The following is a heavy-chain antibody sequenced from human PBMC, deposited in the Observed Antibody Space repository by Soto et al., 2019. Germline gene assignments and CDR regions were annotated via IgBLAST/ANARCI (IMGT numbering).Heavy chain of an antibody. CDR1: GGSISSSSYY. J-gene: IGHJ5*02. V-gene: IGHV4-39*01. D-gene: IGHD6-13*01. Sequence: SETLSLTCTVSGGSISSSSYYWGWIRQPPGKGLEWIGSIYYSGSTYYNPSPKSRVTISVDTSKNQFSLKPSSVTAADTAVYYCARLGAAAGSNWFDPWGQGTLVTVSS. CDR2: IYYSGST. CDR3: ARLGAAAGSNWFDP.